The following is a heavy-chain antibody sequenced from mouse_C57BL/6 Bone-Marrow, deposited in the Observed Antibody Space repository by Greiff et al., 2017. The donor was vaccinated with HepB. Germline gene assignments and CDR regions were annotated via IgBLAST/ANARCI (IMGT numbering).Heavy chain of an antibody. Sequence: DVMLVESGGDLVKPGGSLKLSCAASGFTFSSYGMSWVRQTPDKRLEWVATISSGGSYTYYPDSVKGRFTISRDNAKNTLYLQMSSLKSEDTAMYYCARGLLRDWYFDVWGTGTTVTVSS. D-gene: IGHD1-1*01. CDR3: ARGLLRDWYFDV. CDR2: ISSGGSYT. V-gene: IGHV5-6*02. CDR1: GFTFSSYG. J-gene: IGHJ1*03.